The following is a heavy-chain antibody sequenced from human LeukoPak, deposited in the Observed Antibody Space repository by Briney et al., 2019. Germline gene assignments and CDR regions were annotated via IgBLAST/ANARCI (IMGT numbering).Heavy chain of an antibody. J-gene: IGHJ5*02. CDR3: ARGSGVRVVWFGP. CDR2: IYYSGST. Sequence: TSETLSLTCTVSGGSISSSSYYWGWIRQPPGKGLEWIGSIYYSGSTYYNPSLKSRVTISVDTSKNQFSLKLNSVTAADTAVYYCARGSGVRVVWFGPWGQGTLVTVSS. CDR1: GGSISSSSYY. V-gene: IGHV4-39*07. D-gene: IGHD3-10*01.